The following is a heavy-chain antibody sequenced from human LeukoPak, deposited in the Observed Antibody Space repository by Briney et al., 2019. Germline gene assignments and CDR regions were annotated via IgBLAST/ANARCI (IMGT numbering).Heavy chain of an antibody. CDR3: ARAGSVGFGELSRPFDY. CDR1: GGSISSYY. CDR2: IYYSGST. Sequence: PSETLSLTCTVSGGSISSYYWSWIRQPPGKGLEWLGYIYYSGSTNYNPSLKSRVTISVDTPKNQFSLKLSSVTAADTAVYYCARAGSVGFGELSRPFDYWGQGTLVTVSS. D-gene: IGHD3-10*01. J-gene: IGHJ4*02. V-gene: IGHV4-59*01.